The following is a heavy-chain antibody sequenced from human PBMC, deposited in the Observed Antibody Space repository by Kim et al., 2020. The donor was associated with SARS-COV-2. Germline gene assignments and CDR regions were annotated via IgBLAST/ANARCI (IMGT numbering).Heavy chain of an antibody. Sequence: GGSLRLSCAASGFTFSSYGMHWVRQAPGKGLEWVAVIWYDGSNKYYADSVKGRFTISRYNSKNTLYLQLNSLRAEDTAVYYCARCYYDSRGYAVLAFDIWGQGTMVTVSS. J-gene: IGHJ3*02. CDR3: ARCYYDSRGYAVLAFDI. V-gene: IGHV3-33*01. D-gene: IGHD3-22*01. CDR2: IWYDGSNK. CDR1: GFTFSSYG.